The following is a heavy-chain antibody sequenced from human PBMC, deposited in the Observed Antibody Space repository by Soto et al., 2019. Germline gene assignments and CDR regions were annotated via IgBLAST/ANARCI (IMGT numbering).Heavy chain of an antibody. CDR3: AREGRGYCCATTCPGV. J-gene: IGHJ4*02. D-gene: IGHD2-15*01. CDR2: IERDGSET. CDR1: GITLSAYS. Sequence: DVQLVESGGDLVQPGGSLRLSCAGSGITLSAYSMSWVCQAPGKGLEWVANIERDGSETHYVDSVKGRFTISRDNAKNSVYLQMNSLRAEDTAVYYCAREGRGYCCATTCPGVWGPGTLVTVSS. V-gene: IGHV3-7*01.